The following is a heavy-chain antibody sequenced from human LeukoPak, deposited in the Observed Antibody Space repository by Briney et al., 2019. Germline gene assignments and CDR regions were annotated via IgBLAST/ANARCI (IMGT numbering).Heavy chain of an antibody. Sequence: GESLKISCKGSGYSFTSYWIGWVRQMPGKGLEWMGIIYPSDSDTRYSPSFQGQVTISADKSISTAYLQWSSLKASDTAMYYCARAHSRFCTNGVCPDAFDIWGQGTMVTVSS. CDR1: GYSFTSYW. CDR2: IYPSDSDT. D-gene: IGHD2-8*01. V-gene: IGHV5-51*03. CDR3: ARAHSRFCTNGVCPDAFDI. J-gene: IGHJ3*02.